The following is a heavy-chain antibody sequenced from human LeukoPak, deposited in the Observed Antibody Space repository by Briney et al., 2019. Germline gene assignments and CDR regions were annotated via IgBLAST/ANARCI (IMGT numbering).Heavy chain of an antibody. Sequence: GGSLRDSCVSSLFIFISYFLHSVRQDRGRGVVCVSLIGSEGCSASSADSMKGRVTISRDSSNNTVSLQMSSLTAEDTAIYYCALSYDYGPPEARNIWGQGTMVTVSS. CDR3: ALSYDYGPPEARNI. D-gene: IGHD4/OR15-4a*01. CDR2: IGSEGCSA. J-gene: IGHJ3*02. CDR1: LFIFISYF. V-gene: IGHV3-74*01.